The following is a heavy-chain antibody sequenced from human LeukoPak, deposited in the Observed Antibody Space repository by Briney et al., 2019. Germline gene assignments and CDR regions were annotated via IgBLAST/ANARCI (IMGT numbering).Heavy chain of an antibody. Sequence: GGSLRLSCAASGFTFSNAWMSWVRQAPGKGLEWVGRIKSKTDGGTTDYAAPVKGRFTISRDDSKNTLYLQMNSLKTEDTAVYYCTTLARSGYYYDFDYWGQGTLVTVSS. D-gene: IGHD3-22*01. V-gene: IGHV3-15*01. CDR3: TTLARSGYYYDFDY. CDR1: GFTFSNAW. J-gene: IGHJ4*02. CDR2: IKSKTDGGTT.